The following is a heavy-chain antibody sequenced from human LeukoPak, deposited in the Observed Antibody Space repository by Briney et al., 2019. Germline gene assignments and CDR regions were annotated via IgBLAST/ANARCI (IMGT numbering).Heavy chain of an antibody. CDR2: IIPIFGTA. Sequence: SVKVSCKASGYTFTGYYMHWVRQAPGQGLEWMGGIIPIFGTANYAQKFQGRVTITADKSTSTAYMELSSLRSEDTAVYYCARDYYGSGSYHNANNWFDPWGQGTLVTVSS. D-gene: IGHD3-10*01. J-gene: IGHJ5*02. V-gene: IGHV1-69*06. CDR3: ARDYYGSGSYHNANNWFDP. CDR1: GYTFTGYY.